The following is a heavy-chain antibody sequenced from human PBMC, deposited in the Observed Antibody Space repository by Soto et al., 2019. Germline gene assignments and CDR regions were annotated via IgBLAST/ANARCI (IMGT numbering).Heavy chain of an antibody. V-gene: IGHV4-61*01. D-gene: IGHD2-15*01. CDR1: GGSVSSGSYY. Sequence: PSETLSLTCTVSGGSVSSGSYYWSWIRQSPGKGLEWIGYIYYSGSTNYNPSLKSRVTISVDTSKNQFSLKLSSVTAAATAVYHCERAESSASAFDYPCPGTLVTVSS. J-gene: IGHJ4*02. CDR3: ERAESSASAFDY. CDR2: IYYSGST.